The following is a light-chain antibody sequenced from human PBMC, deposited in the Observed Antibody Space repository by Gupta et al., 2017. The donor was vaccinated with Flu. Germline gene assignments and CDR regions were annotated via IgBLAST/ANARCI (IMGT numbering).Light chain of an antibody. CDR1: NIGANS. J-gene: IGLJ1*01. CDR3: QVWDSSSDHYV. CDR2: TDS. V-gene: IGLV3-21*02. Sequence: SYILTQPPSVSVAPGQTASITCGGNNIGANSVPWYQQRPGQAPALVVYTDSDRPSGIPERFSGSNSGNTATLTISRVEAGDEADYYCQVWDSSSDHYVFGGGTKVIVL.